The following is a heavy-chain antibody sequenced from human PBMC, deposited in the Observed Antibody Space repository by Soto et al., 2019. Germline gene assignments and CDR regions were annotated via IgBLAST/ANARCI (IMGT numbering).Heavy chain of an antibody. CDR3: AMAGYCSSTSCYDGTYYMDV. Sequence: SETLSLTCTVSGGSIISGGYYWSWIRQHPGKGLEWIGHIYYIGNTYYNPSLKSRVTISVDTSKNQFSLKLSSVTAADTAVYYCAMAGYCSSTSCYDGTYYMDVWGKGTTVTVS. V-gene: IGHV4-31*03. CDR1: GGSIISGGYY. J-gene: IGHJ6*03. D-gene: IGHD2-2*01. CDR2: IYYIGNT.